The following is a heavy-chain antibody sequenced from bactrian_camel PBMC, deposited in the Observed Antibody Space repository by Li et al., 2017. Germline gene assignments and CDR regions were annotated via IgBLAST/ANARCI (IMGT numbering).Heavy chain of an antibody. D-gene: IGHD2*01. Sequence: VQLVESGGGTVPAGGSLVLSCAASGYTYTAGCMGWFRQAPGKEREGVAVIYTATYPGDSRAYYADSVKGRFNISHDNDKNTVYLQMNSLKPEDTAMYYCALDRLRCLTATHSQFKGIVIGARGPRSPSP. CDR1: GYTYTAGC. CDR3: ALDRLRCLTATHSQFKGIV. V-gene: IGHV3S66*01. J-gene: IGHJ4*01. CDR2: TATYPGDSRA.